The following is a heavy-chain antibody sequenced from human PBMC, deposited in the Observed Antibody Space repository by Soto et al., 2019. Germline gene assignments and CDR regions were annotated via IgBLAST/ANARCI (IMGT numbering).Heavy chain of an antibody. CDR1: GFTFSSYG. V-gene: IGHV3-30*18. CDR3: AKAAYDILTGYYQVGYFDY. D-gene: IGHD3-9*01. J-gene: IGHJ4*02. Sequence: QVQLVESGGGVVQPGRSLRLSCAASGFTFSSYGMHWVRQAPGKGLEWVAVISYDGSNKYYADSVKGRFTISRDNSKNTLNLQMNSLSAEDTAVYYCAKAAYDILTGYYQVGYFDYWGQGPLVTVCS. CDR2: ISYDGSNK.